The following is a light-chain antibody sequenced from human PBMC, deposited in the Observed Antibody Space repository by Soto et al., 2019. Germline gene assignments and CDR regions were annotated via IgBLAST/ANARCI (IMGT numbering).Light chain of an antibody. CDR2: AAS. V-gene: IGKV1-39*01. Sequence: IQMTQSPSFLSASVGDTVTITCRASQTIDRYLNWFQQKSGQAPKLLMNAASTLRSGVPSRLSASGSGTDFTLTISSLQTEDYATYYCQQSYNAPFNFGPGTKVDIK. J-gene: IGKJ3*01. CDR1: QTIDRY. CDR3: QQSYNAPFN.